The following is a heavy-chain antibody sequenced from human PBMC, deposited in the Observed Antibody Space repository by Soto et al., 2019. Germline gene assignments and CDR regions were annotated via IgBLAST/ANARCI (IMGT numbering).Heavy chain of an antibody. CDR2: IYSGGST. D-gene: IGHD5-12*01. J-gene: IGHJ6*02. V-gene: IGHV3-53*02. Sequence: EVQLVETGGGVIQPGGSLRLSCAASGFTVSSNYMSWVRQAPGKGLEWVSVIYSGGSTYYADSVKGRFTISRDNSKNTLYLQMNSLRAEDTAVYYCARESAGYGGGYYYYYGMDVWGQGTTVTVSS. CDR1: GFTVSSNY. CDR3: ARESAGYGGGYYYYYGMDV.